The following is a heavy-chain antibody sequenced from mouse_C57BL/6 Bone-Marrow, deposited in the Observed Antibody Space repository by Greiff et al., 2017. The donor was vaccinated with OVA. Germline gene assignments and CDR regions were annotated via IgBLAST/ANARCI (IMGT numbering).Heavy chain of an antibody. V-gene: IGHV1-59*01. D-gene: IGHD2-2*01. J-gene: IGHJ1*03. Sequence: QVQLQQSGAELVRPGTSVKLSCKASGYTFTSYWMHWVKQRPGQGLEWIGVIDPSDSYTNYNQKFKGKATLTVDTSSSTAYMQLSSLTSEDSAVYYGARSPCGNDAPGYFDVWGTGTTVTVSS. CDR1: GYTFTSYW. CDR3: ARSPCGNDAPGYFDV. CDR2: IDPSDSYT.